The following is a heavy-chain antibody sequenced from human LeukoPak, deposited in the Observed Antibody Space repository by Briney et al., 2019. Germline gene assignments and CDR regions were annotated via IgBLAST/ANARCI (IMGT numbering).Heavy chain of an antibody. J-gene: IGHJ4*02. Sequence: SETLSLTCTVSGGSISSGSYYWSWIRQPAGKGLEWIGRIYTSGSTNYNPSLKSRVTISVDTSKNQFSLKLSSVTAADTAVYYCARVFQSYYDSSGSLYYFDYWGQGTLVTVSS. CDR1: GGSISSGSYY. CDR2: IYTSGST. V-gene: IGHV4-61*02. CDR3: ARVFQSYYDSSGSLYYFDY. D-gene: IGHD3-22*01.